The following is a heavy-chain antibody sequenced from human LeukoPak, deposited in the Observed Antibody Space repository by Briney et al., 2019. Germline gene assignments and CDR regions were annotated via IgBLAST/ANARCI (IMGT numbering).Heavy chain of an antibody. CDR1: GFTVSSNY. D-gene: IGHD3-10*01. J-gene: IGHJ4*02. CDR3: ARVEYGSGSYYVNY. Sequence: GGSLRLSCAASGFTVSSNYMSWVRQAPGKGLEWVSVIYSGGSTYYADSVKGRFTISRDNSKNTLFLQMNSLRAEDTAVYYCARVEYGSGSYYVNYWGQGTLVTVSS. CDR2: IYSGGST. V-gene: IGHV3-66*01.